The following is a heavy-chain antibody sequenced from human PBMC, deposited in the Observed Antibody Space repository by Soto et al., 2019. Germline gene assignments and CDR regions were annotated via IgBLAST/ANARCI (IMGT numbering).Heavy chain of an antibody. J-gene: IGHJ2*01. Sequence: ASVKVSCKASGYTFTSYGISWVRQAPGQGLEWMGWISAYNGNTNYAQKLQGRVTMTTDTSTSTAYMELRSLRSYDTAADYSVGARGPTGPCAIFELWGRRNLVTVSS. CDR1: GYTFTSYG. CDR2: ISAYNGNT. CDR3: VGARGPTGPCAIFEL. D-gene: IGHD1-1*01. V-gene: IGHV1-18*01.